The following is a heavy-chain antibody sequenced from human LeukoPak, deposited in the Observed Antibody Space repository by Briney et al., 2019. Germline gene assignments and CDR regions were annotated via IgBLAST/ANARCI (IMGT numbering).Heavy chain of an antibody. J-gene: IGHJ4*02. Sequence: ASVKVSCKASGYTFTSYDINWVRQATGQGLEWMGWMNTNSGNTGYAQKFQGRVTMTRNTSISTAYMELSSLISEDTAVYYCARAFGWYGHYWGQGTLVTVSS. CDR1: GYTFTSYD. CDR2: MNTNSGNT. V-gene: IGHV1-8*01. D-gene: IGHD6-19*01. CDR3: ARAFGWYGHY.